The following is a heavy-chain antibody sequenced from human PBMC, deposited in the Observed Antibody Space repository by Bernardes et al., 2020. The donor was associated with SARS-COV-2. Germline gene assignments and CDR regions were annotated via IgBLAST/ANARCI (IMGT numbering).Heavy chain of an antibody. CDR3: ARATTVTTWYFDL. Sequence: SETLSLTCTVSGGSISSVGYYWSWLLQHPGKGLEWIGYIYYSGSTYYNPSLKSRVTISVDTSKNQFSLKLSSVTAADTAVYYCARATTVTTWYFDLWGRGTLVTVSS. D-gene: IGHD4-17*01. CDR2: IYYSGST. CDR1: GGSISSVGYY. J-gene: IGHJ2*01. V-gene: IGHV4-31*03.